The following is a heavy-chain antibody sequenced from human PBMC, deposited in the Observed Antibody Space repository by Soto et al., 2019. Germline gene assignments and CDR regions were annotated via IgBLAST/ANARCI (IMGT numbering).Heavy chain of an antibody. Sequence: QVQLVESGGGGVQPGRSLRLSCAASGLTFSSYAMHWVRQAPGKGLEWVAVISYDGSNKYYADSVQGRFTISRDNSKNTLYLQMNSLTAEDTAVYYCARKGRLNGMDVWGQGTTVTVSS. CDR1: GLTFSSYA. CDR2: ISYDGSNK. J-gene: IGHJ6*02. V-gene: IGHV3-30-3*01. CDR3: ARKGRLNGMDV.